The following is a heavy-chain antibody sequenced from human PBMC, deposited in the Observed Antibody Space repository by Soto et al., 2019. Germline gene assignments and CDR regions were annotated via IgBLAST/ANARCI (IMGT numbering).Heavy chain of an antibody. J-gene: IGHJ6*02. D-gene: IGHD3-10*01. Sequence: QVQLVESGGGVVQPGRSLRLSCAASGFTFSSYGMHWVRQAPGKGLEWVAVISYDGSNKYYADSVKGRFTISRDNSKNTLYLQMNSLRAEDTAVYYCAQDHYGSGSYYIPHGMDVWGQGTTVTVSS. CDR3: AQDHYGSGSYYIPHGMDV. CDR1: GFTFSSYG. V-gene: IGHV3-30*18. CDR2: ISYDGSNK.